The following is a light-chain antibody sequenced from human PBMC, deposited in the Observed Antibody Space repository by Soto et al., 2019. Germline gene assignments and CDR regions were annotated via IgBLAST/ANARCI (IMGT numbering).Light chain of an antibody. CDR1: QSVSSY. CDR2: GAS. CDR3: QQYNNSPWT. J-gene: IGKJ1*01. Sequence: EIVMTQSPATLSVSPGERATLSCRASQSVSSYLAWYQQKPGQAPRLLIYGASTRATGVPARFSGSVSGTEFTLTIRSLQSEDVAVYYCQQYNNSPWTFGQGTKVEIK. V-gene: IGKV3-15*01.